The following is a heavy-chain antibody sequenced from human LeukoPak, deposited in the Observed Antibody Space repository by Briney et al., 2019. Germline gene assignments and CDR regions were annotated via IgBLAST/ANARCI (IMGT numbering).Heavy chain of an antibody. D-gene: IGHD2/OR15-2a*01. J-gene: IGHJ5*02. Sequence: GGSLRLSCAASGFTFSSYSMNWVRQAPGKGLEWVSSISSSSSYIYYADSVKGRFTISRDNAKNSLVLQMNSLRDEDSAVYYCARDSISAALLDLWGQGTLITVSS. V-gene: IGHV3-21*01. CDR2: ISSSSSYI. CDR1: GFTFSSYS. CDR3: ARDSISAALLDL.